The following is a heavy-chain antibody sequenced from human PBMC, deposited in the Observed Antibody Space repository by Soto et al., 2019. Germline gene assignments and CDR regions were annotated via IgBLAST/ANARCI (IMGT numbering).Heavy chain of an antibody. CDR1: GYSFTSYW. CDR3: ARLIFYCSSTSCDLFDY. Sequence: GESLKISCKGSGYSFTSYWIGWVRQMPGKGLEWMGIIYPGDSDTRYSPSFQGQVTISADKSISTAYLQWSSLKASDTAMYYCARLIFYCSSTSCDLFDYWGQGTMVTVSS. D-gene: IGHD2-2*01. CDR2: IYPGDSDT. J-gene: IGHJ4*02. V-gene: IGHV5-51*01.